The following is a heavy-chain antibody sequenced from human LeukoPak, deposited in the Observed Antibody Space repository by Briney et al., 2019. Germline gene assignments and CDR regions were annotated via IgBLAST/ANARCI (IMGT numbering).Heavy chain of an antibody. D-gene: IGHD2-21*01. CDR2: IHYSGTS. CDR1: GGSISGYY. CDR3: TRHPQIAVLPYGMDV. J-gene: IGHJ6*02. Sequence: PSETLSLTCSVSGGSISGYYWSWIRQPPGKGLEWIGYIHYSGTSLYNPSPQSRVTMSVDTPTSHFSLRLTSVTAADTAVYYCTRHPQIAVLPYGMDVWGQGTTVIVSS. V-gene: IGHV4-59*08.